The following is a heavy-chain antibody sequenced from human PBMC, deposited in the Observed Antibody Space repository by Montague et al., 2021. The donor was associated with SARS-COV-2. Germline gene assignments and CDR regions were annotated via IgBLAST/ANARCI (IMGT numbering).Heavy chain of an antibody. Sequence: SETLSLICAVYGGSLSGYYWSWIRQFPGKGLEWIGEIVHTGTTKYNPSLESRVTMSIDTSKKQFSLNLTSMTAADTAVYYCARTFDVFKHDNWGQGTLVAVSS. J-gene: IGHJ4*02. V-gene: IGHV4-34*12. D-gene: IGHD3-10*02. CDR1: GGSLSGYY. CDR3: ARTFDVFKHDN. CDR2: IVHTGTT.